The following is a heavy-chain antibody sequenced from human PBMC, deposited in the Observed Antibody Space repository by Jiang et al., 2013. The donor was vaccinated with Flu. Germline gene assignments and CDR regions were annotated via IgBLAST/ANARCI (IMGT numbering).Heavy chain of an antibody. Sequence: VQLLESGGGLVKPGGSLRLSCAASGFTLSDSYMSWVRQAPGKGLEWVSYISGSGSDIEYADSVKGRFTSSRDNAKNSLYLQMNSLRAEDTAVYYCARGAREPQYWGQGTLVTVSS. CDR1: GFTLSDSY. J-gene: IGHJ1*01. CDR2: ISGSGSDI. V-gene: IGHV3-11*01. CDR3: ARGAREPQY.